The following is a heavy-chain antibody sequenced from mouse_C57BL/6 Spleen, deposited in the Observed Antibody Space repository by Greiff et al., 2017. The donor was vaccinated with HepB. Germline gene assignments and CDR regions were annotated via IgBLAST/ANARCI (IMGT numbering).Heavy chain of an antibody. J-gene: IGHJ2*01. CDR1: GYTFTSYW. Sequence: VQLQQPGAELVRPGSSVKLSCKASGYTFTSYWMDWVKQRPGQGLEWIGNIYPSDSETHYNQKFKDKATLTVDKSSSTAYMQLSSLTSEDSAVYYCARRRWSHFDYWGQGTTLTVSS. CDR2: IYPSDSET. V-gene: IGHV1-61*01. CDR3: ARRRWSHFDY. D-gene: IGHD2-3*01.